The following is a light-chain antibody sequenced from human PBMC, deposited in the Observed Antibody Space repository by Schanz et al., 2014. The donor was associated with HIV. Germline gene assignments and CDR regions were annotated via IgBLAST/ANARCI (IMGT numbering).Light chain of an antibody. J-gene: IGLJ1*01. V-gene: IGLV2-8*01. CDR1: SSDVGGYNY. CDR3: SSYAGRYNYFV. CDR2: EVS. Sequence: QSALTQPPSASGSPGQSVTISCTGTSSDVGGYNYVSWYQQHPGKAPKLMIYEVSKRPSGVPDRFSGSKSGNTASLTVSGLQAEDEADYYCSSYAGRYNYFVFGTGTKLTVL.